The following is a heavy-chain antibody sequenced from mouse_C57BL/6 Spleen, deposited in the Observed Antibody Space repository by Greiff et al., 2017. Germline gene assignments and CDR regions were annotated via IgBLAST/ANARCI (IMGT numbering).Heavy chain of an antibody. D-gene: IGHD2-4*01. J-gene: IGHJ3*01. CDR2: INPGSGGT. V-gene: IGHV1-54*01. CDR1: GYAFTNYL. Sequence: QVQLQQSGAELVRPGTSVKVSCKASGYAFTNYLIEWVKQRPGQGLEWIGVINPGSGGTNYNEKFKGKATLTAEKSSSTAYMQLSSLTSEDSAVYFCARRADDYDGAWFAYWGQGTLVTVSA. CDR3: ARRADDYDGAWFAY.